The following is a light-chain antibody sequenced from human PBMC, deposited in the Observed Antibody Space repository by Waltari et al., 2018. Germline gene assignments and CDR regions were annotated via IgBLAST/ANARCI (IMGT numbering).Light chain of an antibody. CDR3: HQRSSGLT. J-gene: IGKJ4*01. V-gene: IGKV3-11*01. CDR1: QSVSNF. CDR2: DAT. Sequence: EIVLTQSPATLSLSPGERATLPCRASQSVSNFLAWYQQKPGQAPRLLIYDATSRSTGIPPRFSGGGSGTDFTLTINILEPEDFAVYYCHQRSSGLTFGGGTKVEVK.